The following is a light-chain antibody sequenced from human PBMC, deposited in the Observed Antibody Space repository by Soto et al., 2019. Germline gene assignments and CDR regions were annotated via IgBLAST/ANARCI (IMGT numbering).Light chain of an antibody. Sequence: DIQLTQSPSFLSSSVGDRVTITCRASQSVSTYLAWYQQSPGKAPTLLIYGASTWESGVPSRFSGSGSGTEFTLTISSLQPEDFATYFCQQHYSSPLSFGGGTKVEIK. V-gene: IGKV1-9*01. CDR1: QSVSTY. CDR3: QQHYSSPLS. J-gene: IGKJ4*01. CDR2: GAS.